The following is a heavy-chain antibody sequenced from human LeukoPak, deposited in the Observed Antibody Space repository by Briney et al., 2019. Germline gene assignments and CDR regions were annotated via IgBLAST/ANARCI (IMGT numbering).Heavy chain of an antibody. CDR1: AGSISSSSYY. V-gene: IGHV4-39*07. Sequence: SETLSLTCSVSAGSISSSSYYWGWIRQPPGKGLEWIGEINHSGSTNYNPSLKSRVTISVDTSKNQFSLKLSSVTAADTAVYYCARGLEGAYPYYDYWGQGTLVTVSS. CDR3: ARGLEGAYPYYDY. J-gene: IGHJ4*02. CDR2: INHSGST. D-gene: IGHD2-21*01.